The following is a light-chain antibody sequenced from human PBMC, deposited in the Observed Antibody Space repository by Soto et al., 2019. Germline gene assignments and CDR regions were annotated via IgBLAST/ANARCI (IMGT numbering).Light chain of an antibody. CDR1: QSVLYSSNNKNY. CDR3: QQCYSTPRT. CDR2: WAS. Sequence: DIVMTQSPDSLAVSLGERATINCKSSQSVLYSSNNKNYLAWYQQKPGQPPKLLIYWASTRESGVPDRFSGSGSGTDFTLTISSLQAEDVAVYYCQQCYSTPRTFGRGTKVEIK. V-gene: IGKV4-1*01. J-gene: IGKJ1*01.